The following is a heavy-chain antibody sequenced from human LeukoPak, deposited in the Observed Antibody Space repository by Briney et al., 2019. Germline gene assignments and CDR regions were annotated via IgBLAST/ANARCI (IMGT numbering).Heavy chain of an antibody. D-gene: IGHD3-22*01. CDR1: GYSISSGYY. V-gene: IGHV4-38-2*02. CDR2: IYHSGST. Sequence: PSETLSLTCTVSGYSISSGYYWGWIRQPPGKGLEWIGSIYHSGSTYYNPSLKSRVTISVDTSKNQFSLKLGSVTAADTAVYYCARETYYDSSGYQDYWGQGTLVTVSS. CDR3: ARETYYDSSGYQDY. J-gene: IGHJ4*02.